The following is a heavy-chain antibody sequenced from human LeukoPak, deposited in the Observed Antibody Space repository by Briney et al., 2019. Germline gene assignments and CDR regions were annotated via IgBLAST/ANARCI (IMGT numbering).Heavy chain of an antibody. Sequence: EASVKVSCKASGYTFTSYYMHWVRQAPGQGPEWMGIINPSGGSTSYAQKFQGRVTMTRDMSTSTAYMELRSLRSDDTAVYYCARAKSTPASELRNWGQGTLVTVSS. CDR2: INPSGGST. CDR3: ARAKSTPASELRN. V-gene: IGHV1-46*01. CDR1: GYTFTSYY. J-gene: IGHJ4*02. D-gene: IGHD3-10*01.